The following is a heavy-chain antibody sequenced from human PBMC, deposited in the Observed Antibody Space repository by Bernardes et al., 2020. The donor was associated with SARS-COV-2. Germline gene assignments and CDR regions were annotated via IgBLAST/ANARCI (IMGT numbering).Heavy chain of an antibody. J-gene: IGHJ4*02. CDR1: GFTFSKYD. CDR3: ARLGFDAGGYHTHFDN. CDR2: IATTGVT. D-gene: IGHD3-3*01. Sequence: GGSLRLSCAASGFTFSKYDFHWVRQVPGKGLEWISGIATTGVTYYPASVMGRFTVSREDVRNSVFLQMHSLTAGDTAIYYCARLGFDAGGYHTHFDNWGQGTLVTVSS. V-gene: IGHV3-13*01.